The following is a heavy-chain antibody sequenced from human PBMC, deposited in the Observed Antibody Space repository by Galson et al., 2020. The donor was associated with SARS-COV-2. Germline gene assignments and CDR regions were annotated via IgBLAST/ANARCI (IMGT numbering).Heavy chain of an antibody. Sequence: GGSLRLSCVASGFTFGSYWMSWVRQTPGKGLEWLATMRQDGSDKNYLDSVKGRFTISTDNAKNSLFLQMDSLTVNDTGIYYCTRDGSGWSAYWGHGTLVTVSS. CDR2: MRQDGSDK. CDR3: TRDGSGWSAY. V-gene: IGHV3-7*03. CDR1: GFTFGSYW. J-gene: IGHJ4*01. D-gene: IGHD6-19*01.